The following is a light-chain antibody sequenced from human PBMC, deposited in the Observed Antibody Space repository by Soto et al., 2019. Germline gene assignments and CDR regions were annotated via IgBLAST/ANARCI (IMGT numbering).Light chain of an antibody. CDR2: DVS. J-gene: IGLJ1*01. CDR1: SSDVGGYNY. CDR3: SSYTSSSTLYV. V-gene: IGLV2-14*01. Sequence: QSALTQPASVSGSPGQSFTISCTGTSSDVGGYNYVSWYQQHPGKAPKLMIYDVSNRPSGVSNRFSGSKSGNTASLTISGLQAEDEAYYYCSSYTSSSTLYVFGTGTKLTVL.